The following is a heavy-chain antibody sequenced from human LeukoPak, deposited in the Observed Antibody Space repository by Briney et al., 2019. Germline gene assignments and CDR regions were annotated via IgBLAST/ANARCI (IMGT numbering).Heavy chain of an antibody. V-gene: IGHV4-30-2*01. J-gene: IGHJ4*02. CDR1: GGSISSGGYS. CDR2: IYHSGST. D-gene: IGHD6-13*01. Sequence: SQTLSLTCAVSGGSISSGGYSWSWIRQPPGKGLEWIGYIYHSGSTYYNPSLKSRVTISVDRSKNQFSLKLSSVTAADTAVYYCARLSIAAAGLYFDYWGQGTLVTVSS. CDR3: ARLSIAAAGLYFDY.